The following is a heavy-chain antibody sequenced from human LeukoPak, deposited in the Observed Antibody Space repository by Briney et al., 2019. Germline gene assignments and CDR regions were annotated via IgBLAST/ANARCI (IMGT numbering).Heavy chain of an antibody. J-gene: IGHJ6*02. CDR3: ARDRYYYGMDV. V-gene: IGHV3-23*01. Sequence: GGSLRLSCAASGFTFSNYVMSWVRQAPGKGLEWVSSIIRGSGANTYYADSVKGRFTISRDNSKNTLYLQMNSLRAEDTAVYYCARDRYYYGMDVWGQGTTVTVSS. CDR2: IIRGSGANT. CDR1: GFTFSNYV.